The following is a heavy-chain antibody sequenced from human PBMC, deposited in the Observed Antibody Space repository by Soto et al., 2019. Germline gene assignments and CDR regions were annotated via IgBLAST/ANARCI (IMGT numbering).Heavy chain of an antibody. CDR3: ARYYGGKVLDY. J-gene: IGHJ4*02. V-gene: IGHV4-30-4*01. Sequence: SETLSLTCTVSGGSISSGNYYWSWIRQPPGKGLEWIGYIYYSGSTYYNPSLKSRVTISVDTSKNQFSLKLSSVTAADTAVYYCARYYGGKVLDYWGQGTLVTVSS. CDR1: GGSISSGNYY. D-gene: IGHD4-17*01. CDR2: IYYSGST.